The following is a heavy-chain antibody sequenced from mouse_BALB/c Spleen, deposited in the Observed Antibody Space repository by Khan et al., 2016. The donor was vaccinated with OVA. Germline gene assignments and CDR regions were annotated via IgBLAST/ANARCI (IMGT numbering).Heavy chain of an antibody. J-gene: IGHJ3*01. V-gene: IGHV1S132*01. D-gene: IGHD2-10*01. CDR2: IFPGTGTT. CDR1: GYTFTSYW. Sequence: QVQLQQPGAELVKPGASVKLSCKTSGYTFTSYWIQWVKQRPGQGLGWIGEIFPGTGTTYYNENFKGKATLTVDTSSSTAFMQPSSLTSEDSAVYFFARAYFGNYEFAYWGQGTLVTVSA. CDR3: ARAYFGNYEFAY.